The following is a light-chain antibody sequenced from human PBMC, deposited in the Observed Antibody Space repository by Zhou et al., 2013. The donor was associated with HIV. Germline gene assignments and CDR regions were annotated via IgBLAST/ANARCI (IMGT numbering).Light chain of an antibody. Sequence: DIQMTQSPSTLSASVGDRVTITCRASQSISSWLAWYQQKPGKAPKLLIYKASSLESGVPSRFSGSGSGTEFTLTISSLQPDDFATYFCLQDFTYPRTFGPGTKVEIK. CDR3: LQDFTYPRT. CDR1: QSISSW. V-gene: IGKV1-5*03. J-gene: IGKJ1*01. CDR2: KAS.